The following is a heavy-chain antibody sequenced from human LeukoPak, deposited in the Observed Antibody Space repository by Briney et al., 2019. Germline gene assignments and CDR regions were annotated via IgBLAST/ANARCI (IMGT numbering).Heavy chain of an antibody. Sequence: GGSLRLSCAASGFTFSDYWMHWVRQAPGKGLVWVSRVNSDGSSTSYADSVKGRFTISRDNAKNTLYLQMNSLRAEDTAVYYCARGERSGNSNAFDIWGQGTMVTVSS. CDR3: ARGERSGNSNAFDI. D-gene: IGHD4-23*01. J-gene: IGHJ3*02. V-gene: IGHV3-74*01. CDR2: VNSDGSST. CDR1: GFTFSDYW.